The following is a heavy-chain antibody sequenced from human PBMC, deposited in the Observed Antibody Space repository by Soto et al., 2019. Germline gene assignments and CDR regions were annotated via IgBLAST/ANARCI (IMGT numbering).Heavy chain of an antibody. CDR3: TRDASRDSSARGWFDP. CDR2: ISSNSAYI. J-gene: IGHJ5*02. CDR1: GFTFRSFT. V-gene: IGHV3-21*01. D-gene: IGHD6-13*01. Sequence: PGGSLRLSCAASGFTFRSFTINWVRQAPWKGLEWVSTISSNSAYIYYTDALRGRFTISRDNAKNSLHLQMNSLRAEDTAVYYCTRDASRDSSARGWFDPLGPRTLVTVSP.